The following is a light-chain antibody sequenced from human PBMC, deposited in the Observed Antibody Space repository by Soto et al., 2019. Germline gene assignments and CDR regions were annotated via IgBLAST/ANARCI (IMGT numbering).Light chain of an antibody. CDR2: DAS. J-gene: IGKJ1*01. V-gene: IGKV3-11*01. Sequence: EILLTQSPATLSLSPGERAILSCRASQSLNTYLAWYQQKPGQAPRLLIYDASPRATGIPARFSGTVSGTDFTLTISSLEPEDFAVYYCLQRSSWPWTFGQGTKVEI. CDR1: QSLNTY. CDR3: LQRSSWPWT.